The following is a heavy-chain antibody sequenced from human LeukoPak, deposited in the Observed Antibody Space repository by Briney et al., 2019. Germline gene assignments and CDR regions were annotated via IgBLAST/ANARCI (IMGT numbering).Heavy chain of an antibody. Sequence: PSETLSLTCTVSGGSISSSSYYWGWIRQPPGKGLEWIGSIYYSGSTYYNPSLKSRVTISVDTSKNQFSLKLSSVTAADTAVYYCARLMVVPATIDYWGQGTLVTVSS. D-gene: IGHD2-15*01. CDR3: ARLMVVPATIDY. J-gene: IGHJ4*02. CDR1: GGSISSSSYY. V-gene: IGHV4-39*01. CDR2: IYYSGST.